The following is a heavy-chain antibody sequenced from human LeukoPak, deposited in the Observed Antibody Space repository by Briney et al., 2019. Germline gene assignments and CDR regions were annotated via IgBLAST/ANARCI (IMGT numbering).Heavy chain of an antibody. Sequence: SETLSLTCTVSGGSISSYYWSWIRQPSGKGLEWIGNIFYSGSTYYSPSLKSRVTISLDTSRNQFSLKLNSVTAADTAVYYCAKSNGYGLVDIWGQGTMVTVSS. CDR3: AKSNGYGLVDI. D-gene: IGHD3-10*01. V-gene: IGHV4-59*12. CDR2: IFYSGST. CDR1: GGSISSYY. J-gene: IGHJ3*02.